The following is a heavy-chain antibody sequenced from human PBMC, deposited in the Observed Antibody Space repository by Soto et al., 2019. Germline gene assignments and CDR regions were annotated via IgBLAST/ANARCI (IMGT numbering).Heavy chain of an antibody. D-gene: IGHD4-4*01. CDR3: AREDGYSNYEDYYGMDV. Sequence: SVKVSCKASGGTFSSYAISWVRQAPGRGLEWMGGIIPIFGTANYAQKFQGRVTITADESTSTAYMELSSLRSEDTAVYYCAREDGYSNYEDYYGMDVWGQGATVTVS. CDR1: GGTFSSYA. J-gene: IGHJ6*02. V-gene: IGHV1-69*13. CDR2: IIPIFGTA.